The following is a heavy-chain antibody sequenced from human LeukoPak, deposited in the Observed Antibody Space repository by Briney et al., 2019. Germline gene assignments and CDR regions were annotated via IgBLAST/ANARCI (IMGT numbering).Heavy chain of an antibody. D-gene: IGHD3-10*01. CDR2: ISYDGSNK. J-gene: IGHJ6*04. CDR3: AKAGAITMVRGVIMSRSYGMDV. Sequence: PGGSLRLSCAASGFTFSSYGMHWVRQAPGKGLEWVAVISYDGSNKYYADSVEGRFTISRDNSKNTLYLQMNSLRAEDTAVYYCAKAGAITMVRGVIMSRSYGMDVWGKGTTVTVSS. V-gene: IGHV3-30*18. CDR1: GFTFSSYG.